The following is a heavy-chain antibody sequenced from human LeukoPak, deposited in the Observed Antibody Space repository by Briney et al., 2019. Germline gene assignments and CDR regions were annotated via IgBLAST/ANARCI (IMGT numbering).Heavy chain of an antibody. CDR1: GFTFSSYE. J-gene: IGHJ4*02. D-gene: IGHD3-10*01. CDR2: ISSSGSTI. V-gene: IGHV3-48*03. CDR3: ARPDGSGSYPAINFDY. Sequence: GGSLRLSCAASGFTFSSYEMNWVRQAPGKGLEWVSYISSSGSTIYYADSVKGRFTISRDNAKNSLYLQMNSLRAEDTAVYYCARPDGSGSYPAINFDYWGQGTLATVSS.